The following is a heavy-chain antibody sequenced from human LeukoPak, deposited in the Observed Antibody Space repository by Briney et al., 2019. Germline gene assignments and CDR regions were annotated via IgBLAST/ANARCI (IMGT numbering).Heavy chain of an antibody. CDR1: GYTFTSYY. CDR2: INPNSGGT. D-gene: IGHD6-13*01. V-gene: IGHV1-2*02. J-gene: IGHJ5*02. CDR3: AIDHGSSIRFVP. Sequence: ASVKVSCKASGYTFTSYYMHWVRQAPGQGLGWMGWINPNSGGTNYAQKFQGRVTMTRDTTISTAYMELSRLRSDDTAVYYCAIDHGSSIRFVPWGQGTLVTVSS.